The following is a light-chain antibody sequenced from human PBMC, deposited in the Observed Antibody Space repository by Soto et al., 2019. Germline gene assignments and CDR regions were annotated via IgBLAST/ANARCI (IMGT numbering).Light chain of an antibody. J-gene: IGKJ1*01. CDR3: QQYGSSLWT. Sequence: EIVLTQSPGTLSLSPGERATPSCRASQSVSSSYLAWYQQKPGQAPRLLIYGASSRATGIPDRFSGSGSGTDFTLTISRLEPEDFAVYYCQQYGSSLWTFGQGTKVDI. CDR2: GAS. V-gene: IGKV3-20*01. CDR1: QSVSSSY.